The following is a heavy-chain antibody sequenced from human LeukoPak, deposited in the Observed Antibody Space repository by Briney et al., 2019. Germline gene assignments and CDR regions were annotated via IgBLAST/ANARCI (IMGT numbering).Heavy chain of an antibody. CDR1: GFTFSSYS. D-gene: IGHD3-22*01. CDR2: IWYDGSNK. J-gene: IGHJ4*02. Sequence: GGSLRLSCAASGFTFSSYSMNWVRQAPGKGLEWVAVIWYDGSNKYYADSVKGRFTISRDNSKNTLYLQMNSLRAEDTAVYYCARGGYYDSSGYYPFDYWGQGTLVTVSS. CDR3: ARGGYYDSSGYYPFDY. V-gene: IGHV3-33*08.